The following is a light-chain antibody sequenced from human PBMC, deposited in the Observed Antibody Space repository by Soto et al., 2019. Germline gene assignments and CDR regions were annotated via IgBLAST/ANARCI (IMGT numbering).Light chain of an antibody. CDR2: AAS. CDR1: QSITTY. Sequence: DIQMIQSPSYLSASVGDRVTITCRSSQSITTYLNLYRQKPGKAPKLLIYAASSLQSGVPSRFSGSGSETEFTLSISSLQHEDFATYFCQQIYSAPLTFGGGTKVDIK. V-gene: IGKV1-39*01. CDR3: QQIYSAPLT. J-gene: IGKJ4*01.